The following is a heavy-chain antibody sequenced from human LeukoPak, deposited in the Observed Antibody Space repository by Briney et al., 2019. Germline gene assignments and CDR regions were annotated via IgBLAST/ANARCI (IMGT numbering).Heavy chain of an antibody. D-gene: IGHD3-10*01. V-gene: IGHV4-31*03. J-gene: IGHJ6*02. CDR2: IYYSGST. CDR3: AREGYYGSGIGMDV. Sequence: PSETLSLTCTVSGGSISSGGYYWSWIRQRPGKGLEWIGYIYYSGSTYYNPSLKSRVTISVDTSKNQFSLKLSSVTAADTAVYYCAREGYYGSGIGMDVWGQGTTVTVSS. CDR1: GGSISSGGYY.